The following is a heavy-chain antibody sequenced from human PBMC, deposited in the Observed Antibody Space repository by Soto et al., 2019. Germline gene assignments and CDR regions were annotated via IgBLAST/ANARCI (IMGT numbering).Heavy chain of an antibody. CDR1: GGSISSGGYS. J-gene: IGHJ5*02. CDR2: MYHSGST. Sequence: PSETLSLTCAVSGGSISSGGYSWSWIRQPPGKGLEWIGYMYHSGSTYYNPSLKSRVTISIDRSKNQFSLKLSSVTAADTAVYYCARVPSPWGQGTLFTVSS. CDR3: ARVPSP. V-gene: IGHV4-30-2*01.